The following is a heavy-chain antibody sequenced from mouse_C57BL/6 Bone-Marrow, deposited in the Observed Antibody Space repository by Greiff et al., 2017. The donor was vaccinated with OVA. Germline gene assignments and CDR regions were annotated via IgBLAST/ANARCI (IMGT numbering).Heavy chain of an antibody. J-gene: IGHJ3*01. D-gene: IGHD2-4*01. CDR1: GYTFTSYG. V-gene: IGHV1-81*01. CDR3: AREEDTYDYEVAWFAY. CDR2: IYPRSGNT. Sequence: VQLQHSGAELARPGASVKLSCKASGYTFTSYGISWVKQRTGQGLEWIGEIYPRSGNTYYNEKFKGKATLTADKSSSTAYMELRSLTSEDSAVYFCAREEDTYDYEVAWFAYWGQGTLVTVSA.